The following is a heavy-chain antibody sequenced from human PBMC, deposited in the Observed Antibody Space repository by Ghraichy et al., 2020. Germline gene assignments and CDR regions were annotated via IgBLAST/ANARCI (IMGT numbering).Heavy chain of an antibody. Sequence: SETLSLTCSVSGGPISRSGYYWNWIRQHPGSGLEWIGSISYSGSTYYTPSLESRLTISVDMSRIQFSLKLISVTAADTAVYYCARGCSGATCYFDAFDIWGQGTLVTVSS. CDR1: GGPISRSGYY. CDR2: ISYSGST. CDR3: ARGCSGATCYFDAFDI. J-gene: IGHJ3*02. D-gene: IGHD2-15*01. V-gene: IGHV4-31*03.